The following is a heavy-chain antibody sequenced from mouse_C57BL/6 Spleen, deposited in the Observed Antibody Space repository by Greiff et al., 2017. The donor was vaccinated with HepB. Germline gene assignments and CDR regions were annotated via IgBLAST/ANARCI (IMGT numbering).Heavy chain of an antibody. J-gene: IGHJ3*01. CDR1: GYAFSSYW. Sequence: VKLQESGAELVKPGASVKISCKASGYAFSSYWMNWVKQRPGKGLEWIGQIYPGDGDTNYNGKFKGKATLTADKSSSTAYMQLSSLTSEDSAVYFCAKGGGYYYGPFAYWGQGTLVTVSA. CDR3: AKGGGYYYGPFAY. D-gene: IGHD1-1*01. CDR2: IYPGDGDT. V-gene: IGHV1-80*01.